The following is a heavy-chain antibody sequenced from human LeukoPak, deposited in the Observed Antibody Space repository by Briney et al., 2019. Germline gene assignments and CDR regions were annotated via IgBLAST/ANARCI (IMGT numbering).Heavy chain of an antibody. CDR1: GGSISSYY. V-gene: IGHV4-4*07. J-gene: IGHJ6*03. CDR3: ARVLAPNWNYVYYYMDV. Sequence: PSETLSLTCTVSGGSISSYYWSWIRQPAGKGLEWIGRIYTSGSTNYNPSLKSRVTMSVDTSKKQFSLKLSSVTAADTAVYYCARVLAPNWNYVYYYMDVWGKGTTVTVSS. D-gene: IGHD1-7*01. CDR2: IYTSGST.